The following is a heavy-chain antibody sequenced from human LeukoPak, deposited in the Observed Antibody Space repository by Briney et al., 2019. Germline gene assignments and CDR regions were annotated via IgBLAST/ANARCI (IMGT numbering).Heavy chain of an antibody. D-gene: IGHD5-18*01. CDR2: INHSGST. CDR1: GGSFSGYY. Sequence: SETLSLTCAVYGGSFSGYYWSWIRQPPGKGLEWIGEINHSGSTNYNPSLKSRVTISVDTSKNQFSLKLSSVTAADTAVYYCARSVDTAMVISYWGQGTLVTVSS. CDR3: ARSVDTAMVISY. V-gene: IGHV4-34*01. J-gene: IGHJ4*02.